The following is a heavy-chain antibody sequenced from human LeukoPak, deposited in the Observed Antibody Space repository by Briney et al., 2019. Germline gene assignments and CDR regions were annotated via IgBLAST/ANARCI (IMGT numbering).Heavy chain of an antibody. CDR3: ARGGAVPAAKSWFDP. D-gene: IGHD2-2*01. J-gene: IGHJ5*02. Sequence: ASVKVSCKASGYTFTSYYMHWVRQAPGQGLEWMGIINPSGGSTSYAQKFQGRVTMTRDTSTSTVYMELSSLRSEDTAVYYCARGGAVPAAKSWFDPWGQGTLVTLSS. CDR2: INPSGGST. V-gene: IGHV1-46*01. CDR1: GYTFTSYY.